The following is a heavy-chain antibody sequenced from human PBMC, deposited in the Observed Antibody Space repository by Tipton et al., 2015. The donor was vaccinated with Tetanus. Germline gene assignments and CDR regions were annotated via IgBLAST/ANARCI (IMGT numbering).Heavy chain of an antibody. CDR2: MYAGGTYT. V-gene: IGHV3-NL1*01. D-gene: IGHD3-10*01. CDR1: GFTFSGHG. Sequence: SLRLSCAASGFTFSGHGMHWVRQAPGKGLEGVSVMYAGGTYTYYADSVKGRFTISRDNSRNTLYLHMNGLRAEDTAVYYCAKASFRGVKSNYFDYWGQGTLVTVSS. CDR3: AKASFRGVKSNYFDY. J-gene: IGHJ4*02.